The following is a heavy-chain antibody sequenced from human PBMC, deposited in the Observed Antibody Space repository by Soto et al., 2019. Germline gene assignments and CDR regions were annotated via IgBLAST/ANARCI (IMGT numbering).Heavy chain of an antibody. CDR2: INSDGSST. CDR1: GFTFSSYW. D-gene: IGHD3-3*01. J-gene: IGHJ6*02. Sequence: GGSLRLSCAASGFTFSSYWMHWVRQAPGKGLVWVSRINSDGSSTSYADSEKGRFTISRDNAKNKLYLQMNSLRAEDTAVYYCAREQDLEWLLHYYYYGMDVWGQGTTVTVSS. CDR3: AREQDLEWLLHYYYYGMDV. V-gene: IGHV3-74*01.